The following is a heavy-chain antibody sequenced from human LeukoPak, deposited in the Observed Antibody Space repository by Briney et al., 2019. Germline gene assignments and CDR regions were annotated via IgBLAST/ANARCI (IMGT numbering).Heavy chain of an antibody. CDR2: ISGSGGST. J-gene: IGHJ6*03. D-gene: IGHD3-3*01. Sequence: GGSLRLSXAASGFTFSSYAMSWVRQAPGKGLEWVSAISGSGGSTYYADSVKGRFTISRDNSKNTLYLQMNSLRAEDTAVYYCAKDGDYDFWSGYYQYYYYYYMDVWGKGTTVTVSS. V-gene: IGHV3-23*01. CDR3: AKDGDYDFWSGYYQYYYYYYMDV. CDR1: GFTFSSYA.